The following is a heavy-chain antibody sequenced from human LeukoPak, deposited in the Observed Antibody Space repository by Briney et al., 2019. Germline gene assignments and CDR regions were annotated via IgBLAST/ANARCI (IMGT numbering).Heavy chain of an antibody. V-gene: IGHV4-39*07. J-gene: IGHJ4*02. CDR3: AREGAVAKYY. D-gene: IGHD6-19*01. CDR1: GGSISSSSYY. Sequence: PSETLSLTCTVSGGSISSSSYYWGWIRQPPGKGLEWIGSIYYSGSTYYNPSLKSRVTISVDTSKNQSSLNLSSVTAADTAVYYCAREGAVAKYYWGQGTLVTVSS. CDR2: IYYSGST.